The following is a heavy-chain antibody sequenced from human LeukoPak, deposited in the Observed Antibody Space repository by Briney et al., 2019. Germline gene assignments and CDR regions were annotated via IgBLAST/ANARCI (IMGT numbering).Heavy chain of an antibody. Sequence: GGSLRLSRAASGFTFSSYAMSWVRQAPGKGLEWVSAISGSGGSTYYADSVKGRFTISRDNSKNTLYLQMNSLRAEDTAVYYCAKDRAGGYGYLGWFDPWGQGTLVTVSS. V-gene: IGHV3-23*01. CDR3: AKDRAGGYGYLGWFDP. CDR1: GFTFSSYA. D-gene: IGHD5-18*01. J-gene: IGHJ5*02. CDR2: ISGSGGST.